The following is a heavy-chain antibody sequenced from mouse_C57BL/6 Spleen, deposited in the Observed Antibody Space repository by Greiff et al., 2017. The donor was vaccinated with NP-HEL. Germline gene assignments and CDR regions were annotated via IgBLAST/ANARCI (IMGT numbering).Heavy chain of an antibody. CDR3: AGDYDYGPLYYAMDY. J-gene: IGHJ4*01. CDR2: ISPGSSTI. V-gene: IGHV5-17*01. Sequence: VQLQESGGGLVKPGGSLKLSCAASGYTFSDYGMHWVRQAPEKGLEWVAYISPGSSTIYYAHTVKGRFTFSRDNAKNTLFLHMTSLRAEDTAMYYCAGDYDYGPLYYAMDYWGQGTSVTVSS. CDR1: GYTFSDYG. D-gene: IGHD2-4*01.